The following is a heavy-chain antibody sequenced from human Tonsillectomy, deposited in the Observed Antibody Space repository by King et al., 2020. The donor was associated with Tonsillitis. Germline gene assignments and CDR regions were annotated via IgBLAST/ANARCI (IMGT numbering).Heavy chain of an antibody. J-gene: IGHJ6*02. CDR1: GFTFSCSA. V-gene: IGHV3-30-3*01. D-gene: IGHD4-17*01. CDR3: ARRDGALDYYYYGMDV. CDR2: ISFDGTNK. Sequence: QLVQSVGGVVQPGRSLRLSCVASGFTFSCSAMHWFCQAPGKGLEGVAYISFDGTNKYYAAFVKGRFTISRYNSKNTLYLQMHSVRTEDTAVYYCARRDGALDYYYYGMDVWGQGTTVTVSS.